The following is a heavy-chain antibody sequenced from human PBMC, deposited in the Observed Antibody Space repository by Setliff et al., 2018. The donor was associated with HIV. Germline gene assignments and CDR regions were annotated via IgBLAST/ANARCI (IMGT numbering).Heavy chain of an antibody. CDR2: IHYSGNT. V-gene: IGHV4-31*03. CDR3: ARGGLGVVTSFDS. CDR1: GGSISSGGYY. J-gene: IGHJ4*02. D-gene: IGHD3-3*01. Sequence: SSETLSLTCTVSGGSISSGGYYWSWIRQHPGKGLEWIGYIHYSGNTYNHPSLNSRITISVDMSKNNFSLKLSSLTAADTAVYYCARGGLGVVTSFDSWGPGTLVTVSS.